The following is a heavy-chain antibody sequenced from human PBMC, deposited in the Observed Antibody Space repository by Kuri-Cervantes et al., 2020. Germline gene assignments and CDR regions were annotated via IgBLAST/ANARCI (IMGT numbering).Heavy chain of an antibody. CDR3: AKVRFTAMPYHFDY. CDR2: ISYDGSNK. V-gene: IGHV3-30*18. D-gene: IGHD5-18*01. J-gene: IGHJ4*02. Sequence: GGSLRLSCAASGFTFDDYAMHWVRQAPGKGLEWVAVISYDGSNKYYADSVKGRFTISRDNSKNTLYLQMNSLRAEDTAVYYCAKVRFTAMPYHFDYWGQGTLVTVSS. CDR1: GFTFDDYA.